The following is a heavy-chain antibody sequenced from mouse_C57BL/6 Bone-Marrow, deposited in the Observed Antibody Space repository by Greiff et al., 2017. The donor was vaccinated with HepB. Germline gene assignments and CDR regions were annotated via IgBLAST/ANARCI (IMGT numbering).Heavy chain of an antibody. CDR3: ARWDYGGDY. CDR1: GYTFTSYG. CDR2: IYPRSGNT. J-gene: IGHJ2*01. D-gene: IGHD1-1*01. V-gene: IGHV1-81*01. Sequence: VKLQESGAELARPGASVKLSCKASGYTFTSYGISWVKQRTGQGLEWIGEIYPRSGNTYYNEKFKGKATLTADKSSSTAYMELRSLTAEDSAVYFCARWDYGGDYWGQGTTLTVSS.